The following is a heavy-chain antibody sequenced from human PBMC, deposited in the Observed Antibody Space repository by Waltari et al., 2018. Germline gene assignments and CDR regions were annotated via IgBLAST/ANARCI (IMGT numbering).Heavy chain of an antibody. D-gene: IGHD7-27*01. CDR3: ARDPGWGSGYFDY. CDR2: IYTSGST. V-gene: IGHV4-61*02. Sequence: QVQLQESVPGLVKPLQTLSLTCTVSGGSIRSGSYYWCWFRQPAGKGLEWIGRIYTSGSTNYNPALKSRVTRSVDTSKNQFSQKLSSVTAADTAVYYCARDPGWGSGYFDYWGQGTLVTVSS. J-gene: IGHJ4*02. CDR1: GGSIRSGSYY.